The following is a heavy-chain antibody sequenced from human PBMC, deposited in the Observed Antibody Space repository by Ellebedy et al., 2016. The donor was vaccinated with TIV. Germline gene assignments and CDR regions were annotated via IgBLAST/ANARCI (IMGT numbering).Heavy chain of an antibody. CDR1: GFTFGNYA. CDR2: ISGSDGDA. V-gene: IGHV3-23*01. J-gene: IGHJ4*02. CDR3: VRRSSGWYFDY. Sequence: GESLKISCAASGFTFGNYAMNWVRQAPGKGLEWVSVISGSDGDAYYGDSVKGLFTISRDNSKDTLYLQMNSLRAEDSAVYYCVRRSSGWYFDYWGQGTLVTVSS. D-gene: IGHD6-19*01.